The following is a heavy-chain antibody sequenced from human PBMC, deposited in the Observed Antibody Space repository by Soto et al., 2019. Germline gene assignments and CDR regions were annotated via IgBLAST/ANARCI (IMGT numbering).Heavy chain of an antibody. D-gene: IGHD3-22*01. CDR2: INPSGGST. CDR3: ARDPTYYYDSSGDYQDY. V-gene: IGHV1-46*03. CDR1: GYTFTSYY. J-gene: IGHJ4*02. Sequence: ASVKVSCKASGYTFTSYYMHWVRQAPAQGLEWMGIINPSGGSTSYAQKFQGRVTMTRDTPTSTVYMELSSLRSEDTAVYYCARDPTYYYDSSGDYQDYWDQGTLVTVSS.